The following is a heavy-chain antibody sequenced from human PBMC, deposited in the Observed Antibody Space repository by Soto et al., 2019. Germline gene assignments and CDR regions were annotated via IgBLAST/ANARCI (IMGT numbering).Heavy chain of an antibody. CDR2: INSDGSST. CDR1: GFTFSSYW. D-gene: IGHD2-15*01. CDR3: AKEDCSGGSCYFGY. J-gene: IGHJ4*02. V-gene: IGHV3-74*01. Sequence: PGGSLRLSCAASGFTFSSYWMHWVRQAPGKGLVWVSRINSDGSSTSYADSVKGRFTISRDNAKNTLYLQMNSLRAEDTAVYYCAKEDCSGGSCYFGYWGQGTLVTVSP.